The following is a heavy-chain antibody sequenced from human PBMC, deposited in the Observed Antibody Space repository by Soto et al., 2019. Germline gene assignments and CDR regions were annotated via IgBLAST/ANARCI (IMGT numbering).Heavy chain of an antibody. D-gene: IGHD3-22*01. CDR2: IYYSGST. Sequence: PSETLSLTCTVSGGSISSYYWSWIRQPPGKGLEWIGYIYYSGSTNHNPSLKSRVTISVDTSKNQFSLKLSSVTAADTAVYYCARGSSGKHDAFDIWGQGTMVTVSS. CDR1: GGSISSYY. V-gene: IGHV4-59*01. CDR3: ARGSSGKHDAFDI. J-gene: IGHJ3*02.